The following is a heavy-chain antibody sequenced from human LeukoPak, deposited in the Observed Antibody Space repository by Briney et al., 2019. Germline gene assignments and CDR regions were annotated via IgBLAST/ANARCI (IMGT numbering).Heavy chain of an antibody. CDR1: GYTFTSYG. J-gene: IGHJ4*02. CDR2: ISAYNGNT. CDR3: ARDLSIAAAGTYGY. V-gene: IGHV1-18*01. Sequence: WASVKVSFKSSGYTFTSYGISWVRQAPGQGLELMGWISAYNGNTNYAQKLQGRVTMTTDTSTSTAYMELRSLRSDDTAVYYCARDLSIAAAGTYGYWGQGTLVTVSS. D-gene: IGHD6-13*01.